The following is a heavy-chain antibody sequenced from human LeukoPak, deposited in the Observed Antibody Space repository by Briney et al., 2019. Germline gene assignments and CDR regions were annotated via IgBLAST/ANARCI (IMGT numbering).Heavy chain of an antibody. CDR3: ARDAMITFGANWFDP. D-gene: IGHD3-16*01. Sequence: GGSLRLSCAASGFTFSDYYMSWIRQAPGKGLEWVSYISSSGSTIYYADSVKGRFTISRDNAKNSLYRQMNSLRAEDTAVYYCARDAMITFGANWFDPWGQGTLVTVSS. J-gene: IGHJ5*02. CDR2: ISSSGSTI. V-gene: IGHV3-11*04. CDR1: GFTFSDYY.